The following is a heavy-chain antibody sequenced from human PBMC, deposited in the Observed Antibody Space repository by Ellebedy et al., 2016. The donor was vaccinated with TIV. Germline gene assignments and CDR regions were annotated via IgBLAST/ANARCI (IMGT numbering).Heavy chain of an antibody. CDR2: IYYSGST. D-gene: IGHD3-9*01. CDR3: ARDYPLYDSPSGAFDI. V-gene: IGHV4-31*03. J-gene: IGHJ3*02. Sequence: SETLSLTXTVSGGSISSGGYYWSWIRQHPGKGLEWIGYIYYSGSTYYNPSLKSRVTISVDTSKNQFSLKLSSVTAADTAVYYCARDYPLYDSPSGAFDIWGQGTMVTVSS. CDR1: GGSISSGGYY.